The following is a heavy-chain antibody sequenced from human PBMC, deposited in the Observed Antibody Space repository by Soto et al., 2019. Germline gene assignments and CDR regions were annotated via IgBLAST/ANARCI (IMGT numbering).Heavy chain of an antibody. D-gene: IGHD2-2*01. J-gene: IGHJ6*02. V-gene: IGHV3-21*01. CDR2: ISSSSYI. Sequence: GGSLRLSCAASGFTFSSYSMNWVRQAPGKGLEWVSSISSSSYIYYADSVKGRFTISRDNAKNSLYLQMNSLRAEDTAVYYCARIRGYQLLETYYYYGMDVWGQGTTVTVSS. CDR3: ARIRGYQLLETYYYYGMDV. CDR1: GFTFSSYS.